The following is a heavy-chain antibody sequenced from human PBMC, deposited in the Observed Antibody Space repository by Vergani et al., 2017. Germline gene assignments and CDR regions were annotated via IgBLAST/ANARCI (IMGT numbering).Heavy chain of an antibody. CDR1: EYSFGNYW. CDR3: ARHTTYTDS. CDR2: CYPSDSDT. V-gene: IGHV5-51*01. Sequence: EVELVQSGPEMRKPGESLTISCKGSEYSFGNYWIGCVRQMPGKCLEWMGICYPSDSDTRYSPSFQGQVTISAGKSISTAFLQWDSLKPSDTALYYCARHTTYTDSWGQGTLVTVSS. D-gene: IGHD1-1*01. J-gene: IGHJ4*02.